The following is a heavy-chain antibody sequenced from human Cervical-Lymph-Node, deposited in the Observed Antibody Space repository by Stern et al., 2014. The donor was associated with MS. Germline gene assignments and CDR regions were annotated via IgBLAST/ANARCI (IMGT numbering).Heavy chain of an antibody. CDR3: ARDSIAARLGALDV. D-gene: IGHD6-6*01. CDR1: GFIFSNHV. Sequence: VQLVESGGGVVQPGRSLRLSCAASGFIFSNHVMHWVRQAPGKGLEWVAVVWHDGSNKYYADSVKGRFAVSRDNSKNTLYLQMNNLRAEDTAIYYCARDSIAARLGALDVWGQGTTVTVSS. J-gene: IGHJ6*02. V-gene: IGHV3-33*01. CDR2: VWHDGSNK.